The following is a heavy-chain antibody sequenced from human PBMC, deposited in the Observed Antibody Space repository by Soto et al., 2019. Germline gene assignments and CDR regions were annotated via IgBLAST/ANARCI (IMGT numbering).Heavy chain of an antibody. CDR3: ARHSRGSGSYHCDF. J-gene: IGHJ4*02. CDR2: IYYSGST. Sequence: PSETLSLTCTVSGGSITNYYWSWIRQPPGKGLEWIGYIYYSGSTNYNPSLESRVTISVDTSKNQFSLRLTSVTAADTAVYYCARHSRGSGSYHCDFWGQGTLVTSPQ. CDR1: GGSITNYY. D-gene: IGHD3-10*01. V-gene: IGHV4-59*08.